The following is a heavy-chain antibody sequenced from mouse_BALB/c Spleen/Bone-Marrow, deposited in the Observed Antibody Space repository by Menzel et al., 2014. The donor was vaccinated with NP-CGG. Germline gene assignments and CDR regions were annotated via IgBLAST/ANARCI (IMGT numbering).Heavy chain of an antibody. CDR1: GYSFTSYW. J-gene: IGHJ3*01. V-gene: IGHV1S126*01. Sequence: VHLVESGPLLVRPGASVKISCKASGYSFTSYWMHWVKQRPGQGLEWIDMIDPSDSETRLNQKFKDKATLTVDKSSSTAYMQLSSPTSEDSAVYYCASPSDGNPFAYWGQGTLVTVSA. CDR2: IDPSDSET. D-gene: IGHD2-1*01. CDR3: ASPSDGNPFAY.